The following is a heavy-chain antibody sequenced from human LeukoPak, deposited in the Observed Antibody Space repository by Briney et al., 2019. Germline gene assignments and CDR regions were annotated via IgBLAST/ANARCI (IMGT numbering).Heavy chain of an antibody. D-gene: IGHD6-19*01. V-gene: IGHV3-30-3*01. Sequence: PGGSLRLSCAASGFTFNSYAMHWVRQAPGKGLEWVAVISSDGSNNYYAASVKGRFTISRDNSKNTLYLQVNSLRAEDTAVYYCARDRYSSGWYGDFDCWGQGTLVTVSS. J-gene: IGHJ4*02. CDR3: ARDRYSSGWYGDFDC. CDR1: GFTFNSYA. CDR2: ISSDGSNN.